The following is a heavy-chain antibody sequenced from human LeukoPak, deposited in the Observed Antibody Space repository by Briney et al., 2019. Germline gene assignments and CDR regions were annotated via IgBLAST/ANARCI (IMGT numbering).Heavy chain of an antibody. D-gene: IGHD3-10*01. CDR1: GYTFTGYY. V-gene: IGHV1-2*06. J-gene: IGHJ4*02. CDR3: ARDYYGSGSGDY. Sequence: ASVKVSCKASGYTFTGYYMHWVRQAPGQGLEWMGRINPNSGGTNYAQKFQGRVTMTRDTSISTAYMELRSLRSDDTAVYYCARDYYGSGSGDYWGQGTLVTVSS. CDR2: INPNSGGT.